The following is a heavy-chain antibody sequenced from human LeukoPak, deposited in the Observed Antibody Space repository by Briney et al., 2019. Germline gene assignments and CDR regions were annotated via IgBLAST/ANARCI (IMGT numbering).Heavy chain of an antibody. CDR3: ARDPDDSSGYYYEDAFDI. CDR2: IYSGGST. Sequence: GGSLRLSCAASGFTVSSNYMSWVRQAPGKGLEWVSVIYSGGSTYYADSVKGRFTISRDNSKNTLYLQMNSLRAEDTAVYYCARDPDDSSGYYYEDAFDIWGQGTMVTVSS. CDR1: GFTVSSNY. J-gene: IGHJ3*02. D-gene: IGHD3-22*01. V-gene: IGHV3-66*02.